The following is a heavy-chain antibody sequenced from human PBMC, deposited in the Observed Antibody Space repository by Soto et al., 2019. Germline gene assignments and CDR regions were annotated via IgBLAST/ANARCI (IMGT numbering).Heavy chain of an antibody. Sequence: QVQLVQSGAEVKKPGASVKVSCKASGYTFTSYYMHWVRQAPGQGLEWMGIINPSGGSTSYAQKCQGRVTMTRDTSTSTVYMELSSLRSEDTAVYYCARVLASDYGDYSYDYWGQGTLVTVSS. CDR1: GYTFTSYY. J-gene: IGHJ4*02. CDR3: ARVLASDYGDYSYDY. D-gene: IGHD4-17*01. V-gene: IGHV1-46*01. CDR2: INPSGGST.